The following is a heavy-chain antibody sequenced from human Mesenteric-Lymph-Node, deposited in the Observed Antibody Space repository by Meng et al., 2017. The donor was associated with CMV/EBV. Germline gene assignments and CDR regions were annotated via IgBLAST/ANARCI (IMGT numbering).Heavy chain of an antibody. Sequence: SVKVSCKASGGTFSSYAISWVRQAPGQGLEWMGGIIPIFGTANYAQKFQGRVTITTDESTSTAYMELSSLRSEDTAVYYCARARGPNRSRYYYYGMDVWGQGTTVTVSS. V-gene: IGHV1-69*05. J-gene: IGHJ6*02. CDR2: IIPIFGTA. CDR1: GGTFSSYA. CDR3: ARARGPNRSRYYYYGMDV. D-gene: IGHD3-10*01.